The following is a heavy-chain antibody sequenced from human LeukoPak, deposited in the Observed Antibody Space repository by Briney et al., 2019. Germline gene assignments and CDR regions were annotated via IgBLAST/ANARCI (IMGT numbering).Heavy chain of an antibody. CDR1: GFTLTSYT. D-gene: IGHD5-18*01. V-gene: IGHV3-30-3*01. CDR3: ARDRVQIWSYVGTFDS. Sequence: GGSLRLPCATSGFTLTSYTMHWVRQAPGKGLEWVAVVSYDGTKISYADSVKGRFTMSRDISKNTLYLQMNSLKPEDSALYYCARDRVQIWSYVGTFDSWGQGTLVTVSS. CDR2: VSYDGTKI. J-gene: IGHJ4*02.